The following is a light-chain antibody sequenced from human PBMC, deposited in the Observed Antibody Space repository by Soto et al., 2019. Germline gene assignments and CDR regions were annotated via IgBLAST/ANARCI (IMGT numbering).Light chain of an antibody. J-gene: IGLJ1*01. CDR3: CSFARSSTSYV. CDR2: EGS. V-gene: IGLV2-23*01. CDR1: SSDVGSSNL. Sequence: QSELTRVGYVSRSPGPSIPIKCTGTSSDVGSSNLVSWYQQHPGKAPKLIIYEGSRRPSGVSGRFSGSMSGNTASLTISGLQAEDEADYYCCSFARSSTSYVFGTGTKVTVL.